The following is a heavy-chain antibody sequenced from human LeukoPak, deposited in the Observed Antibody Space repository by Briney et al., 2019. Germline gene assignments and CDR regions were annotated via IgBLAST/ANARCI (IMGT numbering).Heavy chain of an antibody. V-gene: IGHV1-18*01. CDR2: ISAYNGNT. CDR3: AADHDLRSGYRDLGGI. D-gene: IGHD3-22*01. CDR1: GYTFTSYG. Sequence: GASVKVSCKASGYTFTSYGISWVRQAPGQGLEWMGWISAYNGNTNYAQKFQERVTITRDMSTSTAYMELSSLRSEDTAVYYCAADHDLRSGYRDLGGIWGQGTLVTVSS. J-gene: IGHJ4*02.